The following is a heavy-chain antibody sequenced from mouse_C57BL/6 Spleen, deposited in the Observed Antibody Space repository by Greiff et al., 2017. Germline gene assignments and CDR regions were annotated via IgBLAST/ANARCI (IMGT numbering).Heavy chain of an antibody. V-gene: IGHV1-54*01. CDR3: ARGDDGYSAWFAY. CDR1: GYAFPNYL. J-gene: IGHJ3*01. D-gene: IGHD2-3*01. Sequence: QVQLKQSGAELVRPGTSVKLSCKASGYAFPNYLIDWVKQRPGQGLEWIGVINPGSGGTNYNETLKGKATLTADKSSSTDYMQLSSLTAEGSAVYCCARGDDGYSAWFAYWGQGTLVTVSA. CDR2: INPGSGGT.